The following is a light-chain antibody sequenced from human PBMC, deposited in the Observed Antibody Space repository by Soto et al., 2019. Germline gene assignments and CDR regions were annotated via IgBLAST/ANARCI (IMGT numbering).Light chain of an antibody. CDR2: DVS. CDR3: CSYVGSYTWV. J-gene: IGLJ3*02. V-gene: IGLV2-11*01. Sequence: QSVLTQPRSVSGSPGQSVTISCTGTNSDVGNYEYVSWYQHLPGKAPKLMIFDVSKRPSGVPDRFSGSKAGNTASLTISGRQAEDEADYYCCSYVGSYTWVLGGGTKLTVL. CDR1: NSDVGNYEY.